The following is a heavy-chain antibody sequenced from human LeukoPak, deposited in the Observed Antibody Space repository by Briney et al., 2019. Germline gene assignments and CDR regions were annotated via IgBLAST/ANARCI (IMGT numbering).Heavy chain of an antibody. CDR1: GYTFTSYA. Sequence: ASVKVSCKASGYTFTSYAMHWVRQAPGQRLEWMGWINAGNGNTKYSQKFQGRVTITRDTSASTAYMELSSLRSEDTAVYYCARGHPRWLVHGYFDYWGQGTLVTVSS. CDR3: ARGHPRWLVHGYFDY. J-gene: IGHJ4*02. V-gene: IGHV1-3*01. CDR2: INAGNGNT. D-gene: IGHD6-19*01.